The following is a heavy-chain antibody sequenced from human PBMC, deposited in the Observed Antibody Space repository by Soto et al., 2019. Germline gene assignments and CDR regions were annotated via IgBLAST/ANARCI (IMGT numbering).Heavy chain of an antibody. CDR3: AVPYLYSSSTFDI. V-gene: IGHV3-48*04. CDR1: GFTFRSND. CDR2: ISSSSSPI. Sequence: HPGGSLRLSCAAAGFTFRSNDMNWVRQAPGKGLEWVSYISSSSSPIYYADSVKGRFTISRDNAKNTLYLQMNSLRAEDTAVYYCAVPYLYSSSTFDIWGQGTMVTVSS. J-gene: IGHJ3*02. D-gene: IGHD6-6*01.